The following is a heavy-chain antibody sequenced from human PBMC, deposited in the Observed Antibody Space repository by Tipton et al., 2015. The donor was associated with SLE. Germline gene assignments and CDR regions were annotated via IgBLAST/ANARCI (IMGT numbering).Heavy chain of an antibody. CDR3: ARRDRYYDFWSGADAFDI. CDR2: IIPIFGTA. CDR1: GGTFSSYA. J-gene: IGHJ3*02. Sequence: QVQLVQSGAEVKKPGSSVKVSCKASGGTFSSYAISWVRQAPGQGLEWMGGIIPIFGTANYAQKFQGRVTITTDESTSTAYMELSSLRSEDTAVYYCARRDRYYDFWSGADAFDIWGQGTMVTVPS. V-gene: IGHV1-69*01. D-gene: IGHD3-3*01.